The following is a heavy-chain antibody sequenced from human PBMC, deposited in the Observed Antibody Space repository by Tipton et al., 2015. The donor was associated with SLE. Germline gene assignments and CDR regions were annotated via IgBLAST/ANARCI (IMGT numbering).Heavy chain of an antibody. CDR3: AQAHLWGSYRYASDI. J-gene: IGHJ3*02. CDR2: INHGGST. CDR1: GDSIYSSSFY. Sequence: TLSLTCTVSGDSIYSSSFYWGWVRQPPGKGLEWIGEINHGGSTNYNPSLKSRVTISVDTSKNQFSLKLSSVTAADTAAYYCAQAHLWGSYRYASDIWGQGTMVTVSS. D-gene: IGHD3-16*02. V-gene: IGHV4-61*05.